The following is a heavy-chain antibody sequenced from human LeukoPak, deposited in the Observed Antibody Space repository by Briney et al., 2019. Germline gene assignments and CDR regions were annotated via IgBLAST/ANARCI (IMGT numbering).Heavy chain of an antibody. D-gene: IGHD3-22*01. CDR3: ARAGVWDYNDSSGYHNGAFDI. V-gene: IGHV1-2*02. Sequence: ASVKVSCKASGYTFTDYYMHWVRQAPGQGLEWMGWINPGSGGTNYAQRFPGRVTMTRDTSISTAYMELSRLRSDDTAFYYCARAGVWDYNDSSGYHNGAFDIWGQGTMVTVSS. J-gene: IGHJ3*02. CDR1: GYTFTDYY. CDR2: INPGSGGT.